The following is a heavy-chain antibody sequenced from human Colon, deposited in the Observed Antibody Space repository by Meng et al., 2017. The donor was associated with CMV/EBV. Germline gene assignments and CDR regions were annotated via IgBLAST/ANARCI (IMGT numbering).Heavy chain of an antibody. Sequence: SETLSLTCAVYGGSFSGYYWSWIRQPPGKGLEWFGEINHSGSTNYNPSLKSRVTISVDTSKNQFSLKLSSVTAADTAVYYCARAHYYYGMDVWGQGTTVTVSS. CDR1: GGSFSGYY. CDR2: INHSGST. CDR3: ARAHYYYGMDV. V-gene: IGHV4-34*01. J-gene: IGHJ6*02.